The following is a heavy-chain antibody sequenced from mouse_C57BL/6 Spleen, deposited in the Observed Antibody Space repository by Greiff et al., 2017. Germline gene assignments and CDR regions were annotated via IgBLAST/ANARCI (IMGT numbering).Heavy chain of an antibody. D-gene: IGHD1-1*01. Sequence: VQLQQPGAELVMPGASVKLSCKASGYTFTSYWMHWVKQRPGQGLEWIGEIDPSDSYTNYNQKFKGKSTLTVDKSSSTAYMQLSSLTSEDSAVYDCARSAITTVVGAMDYWGQGSSVTVSS. J-gene: IGHJ4*01. V-gene: IGHV1-69*01. CDR3: ARSAITTVVGAMDY. CDR1: GYTFTSYW. CDR2: IDPSDSYT.